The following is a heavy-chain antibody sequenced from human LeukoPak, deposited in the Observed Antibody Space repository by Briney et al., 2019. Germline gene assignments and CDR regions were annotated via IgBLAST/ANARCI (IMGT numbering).Heavy chain of an antibody. CDR1: GFTFSSYS. J-gene: IGHJ4*02. Sequence: GGSLRLSCAASGFTFSSYSMNWVRQAPGKGLEWVSSTSSSSSYIYYADSVKGRFTISRDNAKNSLYLQMNSLRAEDTAVYYCARDHLAYYGSGSPSVSYWGQGTLVTVSS. CDR2: TSSSSSYI. V-gene: IGHV3-21*01. CDR3: ARDHLAYYGSGSPSVSY. D-gene: IGHD3-10*01.